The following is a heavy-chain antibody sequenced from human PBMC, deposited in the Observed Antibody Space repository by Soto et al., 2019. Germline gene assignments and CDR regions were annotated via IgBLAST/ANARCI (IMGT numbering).Heavy chain of an antibody. CDR1: GISISSSTYS. D-gene: IGHD3-3*02. V-gene: IGHV4-39*01. CDR2: LYYRWST. CDR3: ATTPAPTEHWRSPFDY. Sequence: QLQLQESGPGLVKPSESLSLTCTVSGISISSSTYSWGWILQPPGQGLEWIGNLYYRWSTYYNPSCTIRVTISVDTSKNQLTLTLSSVTAADTAVYYCATTPAPTEHWRSPFDYWGQGTLATVSS. J-gene: IGHJ4*02.